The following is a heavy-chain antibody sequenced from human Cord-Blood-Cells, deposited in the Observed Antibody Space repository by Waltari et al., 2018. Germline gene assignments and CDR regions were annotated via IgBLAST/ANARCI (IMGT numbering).Heavy chain of an antibody. CDR3: ATVWGWYRLFDY. Sequence: VQLVQSGAEVTKPGASVTLSCKVSGYTLTELSMHWSRQAPGKGLEWMGCFDPEDGETIYAQKFQGRVTMTEDTSTDTAYMELSSLRSEDTAVYYCATVWGWYRLFDYWGQGTLVTVSS. V-gene: IGHV1-24*01. CDR2: FDPEDGET. J-gene: IGHJ4*02. D-gene: IGHD6-19*01. CDR1: GYTLTELS.